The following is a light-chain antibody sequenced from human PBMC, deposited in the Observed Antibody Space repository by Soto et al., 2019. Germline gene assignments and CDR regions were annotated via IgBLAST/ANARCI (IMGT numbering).Light chain of an antibody. J-gene: IGKJ1*01. V-gene: IGKV1-39*01. CDR2: AAS. CDR1: QTISNY. Sequence: DIQMTQSRSSVSASVGDRVTITCRASQTISNYLNWYQQQPGKAPKLLIYAASSLKRGVPPRFSGSGSGTEFTLTISSLQPDDFATYYCQQYDSFSVTFGQGTKVDIK. CDR3: QQYDSFSVT.